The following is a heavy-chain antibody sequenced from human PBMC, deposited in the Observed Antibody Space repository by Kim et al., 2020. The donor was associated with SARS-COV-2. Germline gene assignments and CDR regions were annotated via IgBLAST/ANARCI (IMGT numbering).Heavy chain of an antibody. Sequence: VKGSFTISRDNSKNTLYLQMNSLGAEDTAVYYCARDLGIAVAGTNYGMDVWGQGTTVTVSS. J-gene: IGHJ6*02. V-gene: IGHV3-30*07. CDR3: ARDLGIAVAGTNYGMDV. D-gene: IGHD6-19*01.